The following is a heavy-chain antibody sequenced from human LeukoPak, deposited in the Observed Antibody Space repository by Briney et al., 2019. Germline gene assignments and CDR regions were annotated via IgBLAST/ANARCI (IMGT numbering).Heavy chain of an antibody. CDR2: MNPNSGNT. J-gene: IGHJ4*02. CDR3: ATLARIWFGELLTHFDY. V-gene: IGHV1-8*02. CDR1: GYTFTSYD. Sequence: ASVKVSCKTSGYTFTSYDINWVRQATGQGLEWMGWMNPNSGNTGYAQKFQGRVTMTRNTSISTAYMDLSSLTSEDTAVYYCATLARIWFGELLTHFDYWGQGTLVTVSS. D-gene: IGHD3-10*01.